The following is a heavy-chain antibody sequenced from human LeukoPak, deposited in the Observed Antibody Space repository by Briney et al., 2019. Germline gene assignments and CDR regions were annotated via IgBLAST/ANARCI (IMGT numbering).Heavy chain of an antibody. CDR3: AGYFDWFRPFDY. V-gene: IGHV3-66*01. CDR2: IYSGGST. CDR1: GFTVSSNY. Sequence: GGSLRLSCAASGFTVSSNYMSWVRQAPGKGLEWVSVIYSGGSTYYADSVKGRFTISRDNSKNTLYLQMNSLRAEDTAVYYCAGYFDWFRPFDYWGQGTLVTVSS. D-gene: IGHD3-9*01. J-gene: IGHJ4*02.